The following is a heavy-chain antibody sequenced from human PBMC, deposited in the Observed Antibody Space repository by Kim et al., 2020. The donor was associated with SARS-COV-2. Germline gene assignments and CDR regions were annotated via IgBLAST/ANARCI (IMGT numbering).Heavy chain of an antibody. CDR1: GFTFSNYA. CDR2: ISGSGGST. CDR3: AKEDSGGSSDHDY. J-gene: IGHJ4*02. D-gene: IGHD2-15*01. V-gene: IGHV3-23*01. Sequence: GGSLRLSCAASGFTFSNYAMSWVRQAPGKGLEWVSAISGSGGSTYYADSVKGRFTISRDNSKNTLYLQMNSLRAEYTAIYYCAKEDSGGSSDHDYWGQGTLVTVSS.